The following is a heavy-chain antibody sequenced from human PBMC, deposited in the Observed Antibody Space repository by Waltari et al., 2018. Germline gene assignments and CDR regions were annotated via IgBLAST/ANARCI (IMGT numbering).Heavy chain of an antibody. J-gene: IGHJ4*02. V-gene: IGHV5-51*01. CDR3: ARRRGDYSDFNY. CDR2: IYPGDSDT. Sequence: EVRLVQSGAEVKKPGESLKISCQASGYTFSDYWIGWVRQMPGKGLEWMGVIYPGDSDTQYSPTFQGQVTISVDKSIGTAYLHWSSLKASETAVYYCARRRGDYSDFNYWGQGTLVTVSS. CDR1: GYTFSDYW. D-gene: IGHD4-4*01.